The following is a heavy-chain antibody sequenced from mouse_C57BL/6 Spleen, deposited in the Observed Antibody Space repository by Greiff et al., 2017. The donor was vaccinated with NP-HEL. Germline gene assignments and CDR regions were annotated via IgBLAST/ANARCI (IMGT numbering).Heavy chain of an antibody. J-gene: IGHJ3*01. V-gene: IGHV1-22*01. CDR3: ASPPLSYSNYGGFAY. Sequence: VQLKESGPELVKPGASVKMSCKASGYTFTDYNMHWVKQSHGKSLEWIGYINPNNGGTSYNQKFKGKATLTVNKSSSTAYMELRSLTSEDSAVYYCASPPLSYSNYGGFAYWGQGTLVTVSA. CDR2: INPNNGGT. D-gene: IGHD2-5*01. CDR1: GYTFTDYN.